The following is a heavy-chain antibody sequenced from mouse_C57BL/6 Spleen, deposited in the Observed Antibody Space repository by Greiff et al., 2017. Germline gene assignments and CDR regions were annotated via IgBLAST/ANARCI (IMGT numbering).Heavy chain of an antibody. CDR1: GFTFSSYG. CDR2: ISSGGSYT. V-gene: IGHV5-6*01. D-gene: IGHD1-1*01. CDR3: ARQPSTVVAEDAMDY. J-gene: IGHJ4*01. Sequence: EVMLVESGGDLVKPGGSLKLSCAASGFTFSSYGMSWVRQTPDKRLAWVATISSGGSYTYYPDSVKGRFTISRDKAKNTLYLQMSSLKAEDTAMYYCARQPSTVVAEDAMDYWGQGTSVTVSS.